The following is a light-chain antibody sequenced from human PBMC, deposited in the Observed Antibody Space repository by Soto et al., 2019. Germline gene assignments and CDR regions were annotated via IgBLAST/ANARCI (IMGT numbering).Light chain of an antibody. Sequence: QSALTQPASVSGSPGQSITISGTGTSSDVGSYNLVSWYQQHPGKAPKLMIYEVSKRPSGVSNRFSGSKSGNTASLTISGLQAEDKADYYCCSYAGSSTFVVFGGGTKLTVL. J-gene: IGLJ2*01. V-gene: IGLV2-23*02. CDR3: CSYAGSSTFVV. CDR1: SSDVGSYNL. CDR2: EVS.